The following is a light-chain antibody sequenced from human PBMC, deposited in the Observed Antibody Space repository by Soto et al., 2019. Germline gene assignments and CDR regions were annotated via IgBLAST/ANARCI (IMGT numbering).Light chain of an antibody. V-gene: IGKV3-20*01. Sequence: DIELTQSPGTLSSSPGERATLSCRASQSVSSSYLAWYQQKPGQAPRLLIYGASSRATGIPDRFSGSGSGTDFTLTISRLEPEDFAVYYCQQYGSSPRTFGQGTKVEIK. CDR3: QQYGSSPRT. J-gene: IGKJ1*01. CDR2: GAS. CDR1: QSVSSSY.